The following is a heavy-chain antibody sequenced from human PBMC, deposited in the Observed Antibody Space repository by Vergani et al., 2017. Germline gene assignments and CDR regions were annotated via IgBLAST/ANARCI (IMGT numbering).Heavy chain of an antibody. D-gene: IGHD2-15*01. J-gene: IGHJ4*02. CDR1: GYSVISTDYH. V-gene: IGHV4-39*01. Sequence: QVQLQESGPGLVKPSETLSLTFTVSGYSVISTDYHWGWIRQPPGKGLGWIGIMDYSGSTSYNPSLESRISISFETPKNQFSLRLTSVTAADTAVYYCASKRGACRAAYCHSYDFWGPGTLVGVSS. CDR3: ASKRGACRAAYCHSYDF. CDR2: MDYSGST.